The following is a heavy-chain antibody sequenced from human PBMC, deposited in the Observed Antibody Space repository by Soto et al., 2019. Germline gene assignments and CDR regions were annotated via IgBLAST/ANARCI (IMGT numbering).Heavy chain of an antibody. CDR1: GGSISSGDYY. Sequence: SETLSLTCTVSGGSISSGDYYWSWIRQPPGKGLEWIGYIYYSGSTYYNPSLKSRVTISVDTSKNQFSLKLSSVTAADTAVYYCARVSEYSSGWFDYWGRGTLVTVSS. CDR2: IYYSGST. CDR3: ARVSEYSSGWFDY. J-gene: IGHJ4*02. D-gene: IGHD6-19*01. V-gene: IGHV4-30-4*01.